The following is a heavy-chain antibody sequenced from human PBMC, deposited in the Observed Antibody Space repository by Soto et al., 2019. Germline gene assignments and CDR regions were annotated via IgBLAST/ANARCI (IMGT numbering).Heavy chain of an antibody. D-gene: IGHD3-3*01. CDR2: IVPMFGTS. Sequence: QERLVQSGAEGRKTGSSVKVTCKVTGGTSTRYAITWVRQGPGQGLAWLGGIVPMFGTSKYAQTFQGRVTITPDTSTNIDYRELRSLRSEDTACYYCTRGSEYDFWSGYLWGQGTLVSVSS. J-gene: IGHJ4*02. V-gene: IGHV1-69*06. CDR3: TRGSEYDFWSGYL. CDR1: GGTSTRYA.